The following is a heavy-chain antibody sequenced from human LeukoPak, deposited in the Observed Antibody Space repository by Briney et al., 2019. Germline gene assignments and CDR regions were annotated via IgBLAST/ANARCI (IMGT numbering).Heavy chain of an antibody. CDR3: AKVRTGWYVIDY. V-gene: IGHV3-23*01. CDR1: GFTFSSYA. J-gene: IGHJ4*02. CDR2: ISGSGGGT. D-gene: IGHD6-19*01. Sequence: GESLRLSCAAAGFTFSSYAISWVRQAPGKGLGWVSAISGSGGGTNYADSVKGRFTISRDNSKNTVYLQLNSLRAEDSAVYYCAKVRTGWYVIDYGGRGTGVSVSS.